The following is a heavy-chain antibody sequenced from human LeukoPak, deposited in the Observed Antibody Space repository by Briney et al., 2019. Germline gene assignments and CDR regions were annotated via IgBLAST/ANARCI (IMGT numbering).Heavy chain of an antibody. Sequence: GGSLRLSCAASGFTFSIYSMNWVRRAPGKGLEWVSYISGSSSTIYYADSVKGRFTISRDNAKNSLYLQMNSLRAEDTAVYYCARDYYGDYGFDYWGQGTLVTVSS. V-gene: IGHV3-48*01. D-gene: IGHD4-17*01. J-gene: IGHJ4*02. CDR1: GFTFSIYS. CDR3: ARDYYGDYGFDY. CDR2: ISGSSSTI.